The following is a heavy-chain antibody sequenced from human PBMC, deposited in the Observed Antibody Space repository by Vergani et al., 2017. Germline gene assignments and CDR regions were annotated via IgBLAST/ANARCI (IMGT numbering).Heavy chain of an antibody. CDR3: ARTRRRITIVRGAMETYYYCMDV. CDR2: INPNSGGT. D-gene: IGHD3-10*01. CDR1: GYTFTGYY. Sequence: QVQLVQSGAEVKKPGASVKVSCKASGYTFTGYYMHWVRQAPGQGLEWMGWINPNSGGTNYAKKFQGRVTMTRDTSIRPAYMELSRLRSDDTAVYYCARTRRRITIVRGAMETYYYCMDVWGQGTTVTVAS. V-gene: IGHV1-2*02. J-gene: IGHJ6*02.